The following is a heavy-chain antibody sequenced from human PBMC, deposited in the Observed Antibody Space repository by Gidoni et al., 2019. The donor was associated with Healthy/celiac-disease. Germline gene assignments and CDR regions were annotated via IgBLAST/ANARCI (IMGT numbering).Heavy chain of an antibody. J-gene: IGHJ6*02. D-gene: IGHD3-10*01. Sequence: QVQLVQSGAEVKKPGASVKVSCKASGYTFPSYAMHWVRQAPGQRLEWMGWINAGNGNTKYSQKFQGRVTITRDTSASTAYMELSSLRSEDTAVYYCARGGVTMVREYYGMDVWGQGTTVTVSS. CDR3: ARGGVTMVREYYGMDV. CDR1: GYTFPSYA. V-gene: IGHV1-3*01. CDR2: INAGNGNT.